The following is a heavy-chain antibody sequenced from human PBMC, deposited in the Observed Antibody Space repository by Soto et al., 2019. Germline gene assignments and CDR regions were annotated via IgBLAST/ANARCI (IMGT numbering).Heavy chain of an antibody. CDR1: GGSISSGGYY. CDR2: IYYSGST. V-gene: IGHV4-31*03. CDR3: AREQPLRTPYYYYYGMDV. J-gene: IGHJ6*02. D-gene: IGHD1-1*01. Sequence: SSETLSLTCTVSGGSISSGGYYWSWIRQHPGKGLEWIGYIYYSGSTYYNPSLKSRVTISVDTSKNQFSLKLSSVTAADTAVYYCAREQPLRTPYYYYYGMDVWGQGTTVTVSS.